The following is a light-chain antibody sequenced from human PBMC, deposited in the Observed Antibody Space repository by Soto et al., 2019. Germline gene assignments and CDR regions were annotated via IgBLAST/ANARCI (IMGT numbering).Light chain of an antibody. CDR3: SSYTSSSTLVV. V-gene: IGLV2-14*01. CDR1: SSEVGGYNY. CDR2: EVS. J-gene: IGLJ3*02. Sequence: QSALTQPASVSGSPGQSITISCTGTSSEVGGYNYVSWYQQHPGKAPKLMIYEVSNRPSGVSNRFSGSKSGNTASLTISWLQAEDEADYYCSSYTSSSTLVVFGGGTKLTVL.